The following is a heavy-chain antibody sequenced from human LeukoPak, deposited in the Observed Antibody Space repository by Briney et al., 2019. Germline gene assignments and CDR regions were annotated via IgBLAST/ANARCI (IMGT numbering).Heavy chain of an antibody. CDR3: ARDRLLWFGESFDP. CDR2: INPNSGGT. V-gene: IGHV1-2*02. Sequence: ASVKVSCKASGYTFTSYGISWVRQAPGQGLEWMGWINPNSGGTNYAQKFQGRVTMTRDTSISTAYMELSRLRSDDTAVYYCARDRLLWFGESFDPWGQGTLVTVSS. CDR1: GYTFTSYG. J-gene: IGHJ5*02. D-gene: IGHD3-10*01.